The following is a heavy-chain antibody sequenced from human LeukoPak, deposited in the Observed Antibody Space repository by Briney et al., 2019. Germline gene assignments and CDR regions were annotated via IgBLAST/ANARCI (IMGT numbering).Heavy chain of an antibody. CDR1: GFTFSSHW. D-gene: IGHD6-6*01. CDR3: ARASSIAARPVGYYYYYYMDV. Sequence: SGGSLRLSCAASGFTFSSHWMSWVRQAPGKGLEWVANIKQDGSEKYYVDSVKGRFTISRDNAKNSLYLQMNSLRAEDTAVYYCARASSIAARPVGYYYYYYMDVWGKGTTVTVSS. CDR2: IKQDGSEK. V-gene: IGHV3-7*03. J-gene: IGHJ6*03.